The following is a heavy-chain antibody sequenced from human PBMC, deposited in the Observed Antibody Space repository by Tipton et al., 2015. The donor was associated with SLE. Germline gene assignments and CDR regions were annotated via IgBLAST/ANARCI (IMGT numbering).Heavy chain of an antibody. CDR3: ASLDNRSPVLE. CDR1: DSIFSSYG. Sequence: SLRLSCASSDSIFSSYGMYWVRQAPGKGLEWVSFISGDATVTYYADSVKGRFSVSRDNTKNSLYLQMNSLRVEDTAVYYCASLDNRSPVLEWGQGTVVTVSS. CDR2: ISGDATVT. V-gene: IGHV3-30*12. D-gene: IGHD1-1*01. J-gene: IGHJ4*02.